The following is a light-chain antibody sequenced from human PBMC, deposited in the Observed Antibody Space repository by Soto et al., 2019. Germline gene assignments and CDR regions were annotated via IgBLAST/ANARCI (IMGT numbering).Light chain of an antibody. Sequence: DIQLTQSPSFLSASVGDRVTITCRASLGISSYLAWYQQKPGKAPKLLIYAASTLQSGVPSRFSGSGSGTEFTLTISSLQPEDFATYYCQQLNSYLPTFGQGTRLEIK. CDR2: AAS. V-gene: IGKV1-9*01. CDR1: LGISSY. CDR3: QQLNSYLPT. J-gene: IGKJ5*01.